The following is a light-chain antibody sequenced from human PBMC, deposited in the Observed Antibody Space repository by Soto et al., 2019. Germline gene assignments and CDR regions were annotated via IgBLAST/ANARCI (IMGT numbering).Light chain of an antibody. CDR3: QQYRT. J-gene: IGKJ2*01. CDR1: QSISSW. CDR2: DAS. Sequence: DIQMTQSPSTLSASVGDRVTITCRASQSISSWLAWYQQKPGKAPKLLIYDASSLESGVPSRFSGSASETEFTLSISSLQPDDFANDDCQQYRTFGQGTKLEIK. V-gene: IGKV1-5*01.